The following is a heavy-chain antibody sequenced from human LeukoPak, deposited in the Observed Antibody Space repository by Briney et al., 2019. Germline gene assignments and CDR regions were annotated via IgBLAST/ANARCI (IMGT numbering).Heavy chain of an antibody. V-gene: IGHV1-2*02. J-gene: IGHJ4*02. D-gene: IGHD1-26*01. CDR3: ARARSLGIHYYFDY. Sequence: ASVKVSCKASGYTFTGYYMHWVRLAPGQGLEWMGWINPNSGGTNYAQKFQGRVTMTRDTSISTAYMELSRLRSDDTAVYYCARARSLGIHYYFDYWGQGTLVTVSS. CDR1: GYTFTGYY. CDR2: INPNSGGT.